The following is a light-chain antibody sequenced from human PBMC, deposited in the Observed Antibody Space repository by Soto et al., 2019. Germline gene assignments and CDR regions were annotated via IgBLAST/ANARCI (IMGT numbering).Light chain of an antibody. Sequence: EIVLTQSPGTLSLSPGERATLSCRASQSVSNNFLAWYRQKPGQAPRLLIYGASFRATGIPDRFSGSGSGTDFTLTISSLEPEDFAVDYCQQYGSSPRTFGQGTKVELK. J-gene: IGKJ1*01. CDR1: QSVSNNF. CDR3: QQYGSSPRT. V-gene: IGKV3-20*01. CDR2: GAS.